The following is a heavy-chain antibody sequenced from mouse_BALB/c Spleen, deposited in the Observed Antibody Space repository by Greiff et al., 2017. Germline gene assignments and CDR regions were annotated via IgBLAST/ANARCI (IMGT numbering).Heavy chain of an antibody. CDR1: GFTFSDYG. J-gene: IGHJ2*01. V-gene: IGHV5-15*02. CDR2: ISNLAYSI. CDR3: ARDRDDSYFDY. D-gene: IGHD2-4*01. Sequence: EVKLQESGGGLVQPGGSRKLSCAASGFTFSDYGMAWVRQAPGKGPEWVAFISNLAYSIYYADTVTGRFTISRENAKNTLYLEMSSLRSEDTAMYYCARDRDDSYFDYWGQGTTLTVSS.